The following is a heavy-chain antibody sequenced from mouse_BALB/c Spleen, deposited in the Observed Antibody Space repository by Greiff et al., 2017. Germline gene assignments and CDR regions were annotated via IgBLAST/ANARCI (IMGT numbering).Heavy chain of an antibody. V-gene: IGHV5-6*01. J-gene: IGHJ3*01. D-gene: IGHD2-1*01. CDR3: ARIYYGNYGFAY. CDR1: GFTFSSYG. Sequence: EVQVVESGGDLVKPGGSLKLSCAASGFTFSSYGMSWVRQTPDKRLEWVATISSGGSYTYYPDSVKGRFTISRDNAKNTLYLQMSSLKSEDTAMYYCARIYYGNYGFAYWGQGTLVTVSA. CDR2: ISSGGSYT.